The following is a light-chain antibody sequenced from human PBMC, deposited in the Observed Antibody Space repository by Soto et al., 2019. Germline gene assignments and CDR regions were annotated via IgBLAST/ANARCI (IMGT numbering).Light chain of an antibody. CDR2: DAS. V-gene: IGKV3-11*01. J-gene: IGKJ2*01. Sequence: EIVLTHSPATLSLSPGERATLSCRASQSVSSYLAWYQQKPGQAPRLLIYDASNRATGIPARFSGSGSGTDFTLAISSLEPEDFAVHYCQQRSNWPPYTFGQGTKLEIK. CDR1: QSVSSY. CDR3: QQRSNWPPYT.